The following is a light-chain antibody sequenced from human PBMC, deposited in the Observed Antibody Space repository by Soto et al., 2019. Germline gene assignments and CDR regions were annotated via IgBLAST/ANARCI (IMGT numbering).Light chain of an antibody. J-gene: IGLJ1*01. CDR3: TSYTSSTTYF. CDR1: TSDFNYYNS. V-gene: IGLV2-14*03. CDR2: NVS. Sequence: QSVLTQPASVSGSPGQSITISYTGTTSDFNYYNSVSWYQHRPGQAPKLMIYNVSNRPSGVSYRFSGSKSGNTASLTISGLQAEDEADYYCTSYTSSTTYFFGTGTKVTVL.